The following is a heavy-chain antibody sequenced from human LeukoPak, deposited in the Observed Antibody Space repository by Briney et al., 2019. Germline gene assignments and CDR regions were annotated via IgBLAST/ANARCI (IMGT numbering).Heavy chain of an antibody. CDR3: ARIITMIRGERSGYFAS. CDR1: GYGISSDYY. D-gene: IGHD3-10*01. CDR2: IYHSGST. J-gene: IGHJ4*02. Sequence: PSDTLSLTCAVSGYGISSDYYWGWIRQSPGKGLEWMASIYHSGSTYYNPSLENRVTIPVDTSKSQLSLELISVTAADTAVYYCARIITMIRGERSGYFASWGQGTLVTVSS. V-gene: IGHV4-38-2*01.